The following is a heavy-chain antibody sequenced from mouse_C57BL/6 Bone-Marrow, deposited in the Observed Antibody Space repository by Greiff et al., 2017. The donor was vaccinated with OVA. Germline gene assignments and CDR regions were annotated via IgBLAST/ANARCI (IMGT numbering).Heavy chain of an antibody. D-gene: IGHD2-3*01. CDR1: GYTFTDYN. J-gene: IGHJ2*01. Sequence: VQLQQSGPELVKPGASVKIPCKASGYTFTDYNMDWVKQSHGKSLEWIGDINPNNGGTIYNQKFKGKATLTVDKSSSTAYMELRSLTSEDTAVYYCARSSDWWLLYYFDYWGQGTTLTVSS. CDR3: ARSSDWWLLYYFDY. CDR2: INPNNGGT. V-gene: IGHV1-18*01.